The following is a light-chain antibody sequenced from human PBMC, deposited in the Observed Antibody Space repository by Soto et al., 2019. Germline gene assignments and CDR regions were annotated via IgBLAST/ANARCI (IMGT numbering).Light chain of an antibody. V-gene: IGKV1-5*01. CDR1: QSISKW. Sequence: IQMTQSPSTLSASVVDTVSTSWLSSQSISKWLAWHQQKPGKAPKLLIYDASNLAIGVPSRFSGSGSGTEFTLTISSLQPDDFAVYYCQQYNNWPPYTLGQGTRLEIK. J-gene: IGKJ5*01. CDR2: DAS. CDR3: QQYNNWPPYT.